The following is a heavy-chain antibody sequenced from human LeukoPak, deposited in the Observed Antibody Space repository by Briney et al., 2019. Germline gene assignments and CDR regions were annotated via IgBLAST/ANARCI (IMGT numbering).Heavy chain of an antibody. Sequence: SETLSLTCTVSGGSINSSSYYWGWIRQPPGKGLEWIESIYYSGSTYYNPSLKSRVTISVDTSKNQFSLKLSSVTAADTAVYYCARTYYYDSSGYYYPYYYYGMDVWGQGTMVTVSS. J-gene: IGHJ6*02. CDR1: GGSINSSSYY. D-gene: IGHD3-22*01. CDR3: ARTYYYDSSGYYYPYYYYGMDV. V-gene: IGHV4-39*01. CDR2: IYYSGST.